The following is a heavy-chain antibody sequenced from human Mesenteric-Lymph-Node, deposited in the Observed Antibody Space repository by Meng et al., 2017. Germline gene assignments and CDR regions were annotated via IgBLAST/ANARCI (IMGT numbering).Heavy chain of an antibody. CDR2: IHHSGSA. J-gene: IGHJ4*02. V-gene: IGHV4-30-4*01. Sequence: QLQESGPGLVYPSQPLPLPCPVSGGCMSSGNYYWSWILQPPGKGLEWIGYIHHSGSAYYNPSLKSRVSISVDTSKNQFSLNLNSMTAADTAVYYCASFDHIPRRNYFDYWGQGTLVTVSS. CDR1: GGCMSSGNYY. D-gene: IGHD2-21*01. CDR3: ASFDHIPRRNYFDY.